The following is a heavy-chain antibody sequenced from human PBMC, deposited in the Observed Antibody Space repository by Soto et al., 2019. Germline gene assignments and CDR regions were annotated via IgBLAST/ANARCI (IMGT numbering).Heavy chain of an antibody. CDR2: ISYDGSNK. J-gene: IGHJ4*01. D-gene: IGHD6-19*01. CDR3: ARDHHSSGWYYFGY. Sequence: QVQLVESGGGVVQPGTSLRLSCAASGFTFRSFGMHWVRQAPGKGLEWVAVISYDGSNKFYADSVKGRFTISRDNSKNALYLQMSSLRAEDTAVYYCARDHHSSGWYYFGYWGHGTLVTVSS. CDR1: GFTFRSFG. V-gene: IGHV3-30*03.